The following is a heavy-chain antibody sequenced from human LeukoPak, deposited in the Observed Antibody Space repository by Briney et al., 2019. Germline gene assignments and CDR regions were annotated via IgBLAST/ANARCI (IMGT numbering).Heavy chain of an antibody. CDR2: IYHSGST. D-gene: IGHD2-2*01. V-gene: IGHV4-30-2*01. Sequence: SETLFLTCAVSGGSISSGGYSWSWIRQPPGKGLEWIGYIYHSGSTYYNPSLKSRVTISVDRSKNQFSLKLSSVTAADTAVYYCARGGIYCSSTSCYPNGMDVWGQGTTVTVSS. CDR3: ARGGIYCSSTSCYPNGMDV. CDR1: GGSISSGGYS. J-gene: IGHJ6*02.